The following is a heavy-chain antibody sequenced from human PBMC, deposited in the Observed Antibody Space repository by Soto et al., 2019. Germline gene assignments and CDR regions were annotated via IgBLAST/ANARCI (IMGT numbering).Heavy chain of an antibody. CDR2: ISTYNGKT. Sequence: QVQLVQSGAEVKRPGASVKVSCKASGYTFSNYGISWVRQAPGKRLEWMGGISTYNGKTNYVKNFQGRVTKTTDTPTSTANMELRSLISDDTALYFCARHRSGWGADAYDIWGPGTMVIVSS. CDR3: ARHRSGWGADAYDI. CDR1: GYTFSNYG. V-gene: IGHV1-18*04. D-gene: IGHD6-19*01. J-gene: IGHJ3*02.